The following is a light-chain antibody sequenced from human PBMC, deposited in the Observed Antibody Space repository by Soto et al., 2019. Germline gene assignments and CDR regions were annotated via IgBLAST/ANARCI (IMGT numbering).Light chain of an antibody. CDR3: QQYGTSPLT. V-gene: IGKV3-20*01. CDR2: GAS. CDR1: QSVNNDY. Sequence: ETVLTQSPGTLSLSPGERATLSCRASQSVNNDYLAWYQQRPGLAPRLLIFGASGRATGIPDRISGSGSGTDFTLTISRLEPEDFAIYYCQQYGTSPLTFGGGTKVEIK. J-gene: IGKJ4*01.